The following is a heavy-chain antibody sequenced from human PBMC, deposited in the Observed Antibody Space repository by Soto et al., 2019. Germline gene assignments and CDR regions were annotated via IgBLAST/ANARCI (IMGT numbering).Heavy chain of an antibody. Sequence: QVQLVQSGAEIKKPGASVKVSCKASGYTFTSYGISWGRQAPGQGLEWMGWISAYNANTDYAQKLQGRVTMTTDTSTSTAYMELGSLTSDDTAVYYCARTGRGYYTVYFDYWGQGTLVTVSS. J-gene: IGHJ4*02. V-gene: IGHV1-18*01. D-gene: IGHD3-3*01. CDR3: ARTGRGYYTVYFDY. CDR2: ISAYNANT. CDR1: GYTFTSYG.